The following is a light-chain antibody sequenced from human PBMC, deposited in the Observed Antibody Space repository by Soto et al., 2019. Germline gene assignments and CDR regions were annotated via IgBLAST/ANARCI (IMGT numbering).Light chain of an antibody. CDR3: QKYNSHP. J-gene: IGKJ1*01. CDR1: QSISNW. V-gene: IGKV1-5*02. CDR2: HAS. Sequence: IGMTKTPPRLPASLQDRVTIICRASQSISNWLAWYQQKPGTVPKVLIYHASNLQSGVPSRFIGSGSWAEFTLTISSLRPHDFASYYCQKYNSHPFGPGTKVDI.